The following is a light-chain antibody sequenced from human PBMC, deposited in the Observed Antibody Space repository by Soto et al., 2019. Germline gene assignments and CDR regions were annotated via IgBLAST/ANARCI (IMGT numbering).Light chain of an antibody. CDR2: ANN. J-gene: IGLJ1*01. Sequence: QSVLTQPPSVSGAPGQRVTISCTGSSSNIGAGYDVHWYQQFPGTAPKLLIYANNNRPSGVPDRFSASKSGTSASLAITGLRADEEADYYCQSYDTDRRGVFGTGTPVHVL. CDR3: QSYDTDRRGV. CDR1: SSNIGAGYD. V-gene: IGLV1-40*01.